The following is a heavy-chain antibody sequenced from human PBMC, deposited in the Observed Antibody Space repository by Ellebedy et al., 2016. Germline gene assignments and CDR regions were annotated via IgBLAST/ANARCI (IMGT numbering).Heavy chain of an antibody. D-gene: IGHD1-14*01. J-gene: IGHJ4*02. CDR1: GFSLDSSAVV. CDR2: IYGNEVK. Sequence: SGPTLVKPTQTLTLTCTFSGFSLDSSAVVVGWIRQPPGKALEWLSFIYGNEVKRYRPSLGYRLTITRDTSKNQVVLTMTNMDPVDTGTYFCAHRSTNREVDYWGQGTLVTVSS. CDR3: AHRSTNREVDY. V-gene: IGHV2-5*01.